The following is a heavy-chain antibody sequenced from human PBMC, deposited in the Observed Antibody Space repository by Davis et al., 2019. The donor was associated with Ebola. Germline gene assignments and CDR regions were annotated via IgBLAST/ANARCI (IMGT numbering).Heavy chain of an antibody. Sequence: GESLKISCAASGFTFSSYWMSWVRQAPGKGLEWVANIKQDGSEKYYVDSVKGRFTISRDNAKNSLYLQMNSLRAEDTAVYYCASAIGWFDPWGQGTLVTVSS. CDR3: ASAIGWFDP. V-gene: IGHV3-7*03. J-gene: IGHJ5*02. D-gene: IGHD3-22*01. CDR2: IKQDGSEK. CDR1: GFTFSSYW.